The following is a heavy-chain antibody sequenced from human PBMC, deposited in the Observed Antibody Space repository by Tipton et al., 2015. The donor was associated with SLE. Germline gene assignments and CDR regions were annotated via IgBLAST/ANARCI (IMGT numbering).Heavy chain of an antibody. D-gene: IGHD1-26*01. J-gene: IGHJ4*02. CDR2: IYYSGST. Sequence: LSLTCSVSGGSISSTGYSWGWIRQPRGKGLEWIGSIYYSGSTYYNPSLKSRVAMSIYTSKNQFSLKLSSVTAADTAVYYCARGASGSSDYWGQGTLVTVSS. CDR1: GGSISSTGYS. V-gene: IGHV4-39*07. CDR3: ARGASGSSDY.